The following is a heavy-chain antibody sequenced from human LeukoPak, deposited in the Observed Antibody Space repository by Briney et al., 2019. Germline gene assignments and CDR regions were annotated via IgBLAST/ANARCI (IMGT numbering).Heavy chain of an antibody. CDR2: ILYDGSNE. CDR3: ATAVASSSGWYADY. V-gene: IGHV3-30-3*01. D-gene: IGHD6-19*01. CDR1: GFTFSHYA. J-gene: IGHJ4*02. Sequence: GRSLRLSCAASGFTFSHYAIHWVRQAPGKGLEWVALILYDGSNEYYADSVKGRFSISRDNSKNTLYLQMNSLRAEDTAVYYCATAVASSSGWYADYWGQGTLVTVSS.